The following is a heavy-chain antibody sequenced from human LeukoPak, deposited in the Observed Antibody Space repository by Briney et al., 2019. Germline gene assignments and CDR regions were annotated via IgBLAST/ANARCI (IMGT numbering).Heavy chain of an antibody. V-gene: IGHV4-34*01. CDR3: ARSRSGYSYDHAAFEI. D-gene: IGHD5-18*01. CDR2: INHSGST. Sequence: SETLSLTCAVYGGSFSGYYWSWIRQPPGKGLEWIGEINHSGSTNYNPSLKSRVTISVDTSKNQFSLKLSSVTAADTAVYYCARSRSGYSYDHAAFEIWGQGTLVTVSS. CDR1: GGSFSGYY. J-gene: IGHJ3*02.